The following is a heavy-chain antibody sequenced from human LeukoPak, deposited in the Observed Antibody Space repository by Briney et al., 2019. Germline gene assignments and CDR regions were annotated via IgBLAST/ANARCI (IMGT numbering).Heavy chain of an antibody. CDR2: ISSNGGST. Sequence: QPGGSLRLSCSASGFTFSSYVMYWVRQAPGKGLEYVSTISSNGGSTYYADSVKGRFTISRENSKNTRYLQMSSLRAEDTAVYYCVKDYYDSSGYYGDAFDIWGQGTMVTVSS. CDR1: GFTFSSYV. J-gene: IGHJ3*02. CDR3: VKDYYDSSGYYGDAFDI. D-gene: IGHD3-22*01. V-gene: IGHV3-64D*09.